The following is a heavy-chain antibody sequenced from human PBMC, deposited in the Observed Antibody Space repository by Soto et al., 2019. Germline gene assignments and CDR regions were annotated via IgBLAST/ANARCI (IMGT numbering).Heavy chain of an antibody. CDR3: ARGLGDDFWSGSQPPSL. D-gene: IGHD3-3*01. CDR2: MNPNSGNT. CDR1: GYTFTSYD. J-gene: IGHJ3*01. V-gene: IGHV1-8*01. Sequence: QVQLVQSGAEVKKPGASVKVSCKASGYTFTSYDINWVRQATGQGLEWMGWMNPNSGNTGYAQKFQGRVTMTSNTAISTAYMELSSLRSEDTAVYYCARGLGDDFWSGSQPPSLWGQGTMVTVSS.